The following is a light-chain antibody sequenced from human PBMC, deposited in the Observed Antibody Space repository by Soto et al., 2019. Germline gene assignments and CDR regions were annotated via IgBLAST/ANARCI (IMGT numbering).Light chain of an antibody. CDR3: QESETTQWT. CDR2: AAS. V-gene: IGKV1-39*01. J-gene: IGKJ1*01. Sequence: IQMTQSPSSLSASVGDRVTIAGRASHTITTFLNWYQQKEGKAPKLLIYAASRLQSGVPSRFSGSGSGTDFSLTISSLQPEDVATYYCQESETTQWTFGQGTKVDI. CDR1: HTITTF.